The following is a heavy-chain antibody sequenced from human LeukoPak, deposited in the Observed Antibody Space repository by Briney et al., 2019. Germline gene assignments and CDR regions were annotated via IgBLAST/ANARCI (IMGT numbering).Heavy chain of an antibody. CDR1: GGSISSYY. CDR3: ARGPSSWFDNWFDP. J-gene: IGHJ5*02. D-gene: IGHD6-13*01. CDR2: IYYSGST. V-gene: IGHV4-59*01. Sequence: PSENLSLTCTVAGGSISSYYWSWIRQPPGKGLEWLGYIYYSGSTNYNPSLKSRVTISVDTSKNQFSLKLSSVTAADTAVYYCARGPSSWFDNWFDPWGQGTLVTVSS.